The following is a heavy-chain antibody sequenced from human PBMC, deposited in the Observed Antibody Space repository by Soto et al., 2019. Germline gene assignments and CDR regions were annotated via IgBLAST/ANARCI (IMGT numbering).Heavy chain of an antibody. J-gene: IGHJ6*02. CDR1: GYSFTSYW. CDR2: IYPGDSDT. V-gene: IGHV5-51*01. CDR3: ARLVAGIFNYYYGMDV. D-gene: IGHD2-15*01. Sequence: PGESLKISCKGSGYSFTSYWIGWVRQMPGKGLEWMGIIYPGDSDTRYSPSFQGQVTISADKSISTAYLQWSSLKASDTAMYYCARLVAGIFNYYYGMDVWGQGTTVTVSS.